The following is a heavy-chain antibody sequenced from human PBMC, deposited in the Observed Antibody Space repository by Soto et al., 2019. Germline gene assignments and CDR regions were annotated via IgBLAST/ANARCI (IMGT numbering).Heavy chain of an antibody. D-gene: IGHD6-13*01. Sequence: SETLSLTCTVSGGSISCYYWSWIRQPPGKGLEWIGNIFDSGSTNYNPSLKSRVTISVDTSKNQFSLKVRSVTAADTAVYYCARVGAAAAPGYFDYWSQGTLVTV. J-gene: IGHJ4*02. CDR1: GGSISCYY. CDR2: IFDSGST. CDR3: ARVGAAAAPGYFDY. V-gene: IGHV4-59*01.